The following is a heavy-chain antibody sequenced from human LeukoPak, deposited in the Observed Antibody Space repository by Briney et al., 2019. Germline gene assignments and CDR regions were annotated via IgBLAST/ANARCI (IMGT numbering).Heavy chain of an antibody. CDR3: AIDSGTYFGMDV. CDR2: ISAYNGNT. CDR1: GYTFTSCG. D-gene: IGHD1-26*01. Sequence: ASVTVSCTASGYTFTSCGISWVRQAPGQGLEWMGWISAYNGNTNYAQKLQGRVTMTTDTSTSTAYMELRSLRSDDTAVYYCAIDSGTYFGMDVWGQGTTVTVSS. V-gene: IGHV1-18*01. J-gene: IGHJ6*02.